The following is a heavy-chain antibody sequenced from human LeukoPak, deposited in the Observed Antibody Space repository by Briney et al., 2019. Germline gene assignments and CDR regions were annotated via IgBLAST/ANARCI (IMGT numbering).Heavy chain of an antibody. J-gene: IGHJ4*02. V-gene: IGHV4-59*01. CDR2: IYDSGST. Sequence: SETLSLTCTVSGASISNYYWSWIRQPPGKGLEWMGYIYDSGSTNYNPSLKSRVTISVDTSKNQFSLKLSSVTAADTAVYYCARDPSWTAGYFDYWGQGTLVTVSS. CDR3: ARDPSWTAGYFDY. D-gene: IGHD2-2*01. CDR1: GASISNYY.